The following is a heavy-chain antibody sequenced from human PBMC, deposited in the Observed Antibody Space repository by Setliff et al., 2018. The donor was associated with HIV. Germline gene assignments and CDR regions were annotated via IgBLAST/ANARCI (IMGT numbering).Heavy chain of an antibody. CDR2: IYFGGSS. CDR1: GGSFSGTNYY. J-gene: IGHJ4*02. CDR3: ATLPRLGWPHEIGY. Sequence: SETLSLTCTVSGGSFSGTNYYWAWIRQPPGKGLEWIGSIYFGGSSHYNPSLEGRVTLSVDTSPLSFSLKLTSVTVADTALYYCATLPRLGWPHEIGYWGQGTLVTVSS. D-gene: IGHD6-19*01. V-gene: IGHV4-39*01.